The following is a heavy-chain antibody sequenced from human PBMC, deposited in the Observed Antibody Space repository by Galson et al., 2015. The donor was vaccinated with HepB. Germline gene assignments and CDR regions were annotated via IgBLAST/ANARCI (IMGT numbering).Heavy chain of an antibody. CDR3: ARDVAGHLDY. J-gene: IGHJ4*02. CDR1: GYSIRSGYY. D-gene: IGHD6-19*01. Sequence: ETLSLTCTVSGYSIRSGYYWGWIRQPPGKGLEWIGSIHHSGTIYQNPSLKSRLTISVDTSKNQFSLKLNSVTAADTAVYYCARDVAGHLDYWGQGTLVTVSS. CDR2: IHHSGTI. V-gene: IGHV4-38-2*02.